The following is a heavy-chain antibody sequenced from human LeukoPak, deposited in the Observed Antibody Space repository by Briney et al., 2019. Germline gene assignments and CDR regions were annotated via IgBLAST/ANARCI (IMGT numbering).Heavy chain of an antibody. CDR3: ARIDSRDYFDY. V-gene: IGHV3-74*01. CDR1: GFTFSGYW. J-gene: IGHJ4*02. CDR2: INGDGSST. Sequence: GGSLRLSCEASGFTFSGYWMYWVRQAPGKGLVWVSRINGDGSSTIYADSVKGRFTISRDNAKNTLYLQMNSLRAEDTAVYYCARIDSRDYFDYWGQGTLVTVSS. D-gene: IGHD3-9*01.